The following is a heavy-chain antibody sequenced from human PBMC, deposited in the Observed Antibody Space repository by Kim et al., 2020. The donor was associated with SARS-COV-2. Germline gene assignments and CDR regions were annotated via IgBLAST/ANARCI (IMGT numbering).Heavy chain of an antibody. CDR3: ARGPPPYYDSSGYGDY. V-gene: IGHV3-53*04. Sequence: GGSLRLSCAASGFTVSSNYMSWVRQAPGKGLEWVSVIYSGGSTYYADSVKGRFTISRHNSKNTLYLQMNSLRAEDTAVYYCARGPPPYYDSSGYGDYWGQGTLVTVSS. CDR2: IYSGGST. J-gene: IGHJ4*02. D-gene: IGHD3-22*01. CDR1: GFTVSSNY.